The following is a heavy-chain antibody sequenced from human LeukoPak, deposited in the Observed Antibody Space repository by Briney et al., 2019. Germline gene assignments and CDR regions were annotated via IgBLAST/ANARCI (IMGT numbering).Heavy chain of an antibody. CDR2: IKPRTDGETT. CDR1: GFTFSNAY. Sequence: GGSLRLSCAASGFTFSNAYMNWVRQAPGKGLEWVGRIKPRTDGETTEYAAPVKGRFSISRDDSKNMLYLQMNSLKTEDTAVYYCITPLPYSAQGGQGTLVTVSS. D-gene: IGHD2-21*01. V-gene: IGHV3-15*07. CDR3: ITPLPYSAQ. J-gene: IGHJ4*02.